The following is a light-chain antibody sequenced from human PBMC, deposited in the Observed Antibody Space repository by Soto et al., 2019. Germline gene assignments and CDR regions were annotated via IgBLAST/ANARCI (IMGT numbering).Light chain of an antibody. CDR1: SSNIGNNL. CDR3: AAWDDSLSGPV. Sequence: QSVLTQPPSASGTPGQRVTLSCSGSSSNIGNNLVYWYQQLPGTAPKLLIYSNDQRPSGVPDRFSGSKSGTSASLAISGLRSEDEGDYYCAAWDDSLSGPVFGGGTKLTVL. V-gene: IGLV1-47*02. CDR2: SND. J-gene: IGLJ2*01.